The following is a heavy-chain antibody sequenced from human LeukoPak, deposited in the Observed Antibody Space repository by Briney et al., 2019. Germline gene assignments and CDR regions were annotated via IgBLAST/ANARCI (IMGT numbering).Heavy chain of an antibody. CDR3: ARGGYCSSTSCYTIDY. Sequence: ASVKVSCKASGYTFTSYGISWVRQAPGQRLEWMGWINAGNGNTKYSQEFQGRVTITRDTSASTAYMELSSLRSEDMAVYYCARGGYCSSTSCYTIDYWGQGTLVTVSS. D-gene: IGHD2-2*01. CDR1: GYTFTSYG. CDR2: INAGNGNT. J-gene: IGHJ4*02. V-gene: IGHV1-3*03.